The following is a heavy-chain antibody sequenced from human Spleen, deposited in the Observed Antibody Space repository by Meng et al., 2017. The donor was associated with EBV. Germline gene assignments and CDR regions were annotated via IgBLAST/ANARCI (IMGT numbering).Heavy chain of an antibody. D-gene: IGHD6-19*01. Sequence: QLQVPVAGLVKASDTSSLSCTVSGDSIGSFFNWRGIRRAPGRGLEWLGSVHYTGCTDYRPYLKRRVTVSVDTSKNKFYLRLTSVTAADTAVYYCARPFPSWQSPRLDPFGAWGQGTLVTVSS. CDR1: GDSIGSFFN. V-gene: IGHV4-39*01. J-gene: IGHJ5*02. CDR2: VHYTGCT. CDR3: ARPFPSWQSPRLDPFGA.